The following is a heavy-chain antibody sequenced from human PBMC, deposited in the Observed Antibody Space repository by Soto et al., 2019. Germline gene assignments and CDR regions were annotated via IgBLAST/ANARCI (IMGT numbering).Heavy chain of an antibody. D-gene: IGHD5-12*01. CDR3: ARDVGGEATIRY. J-gene: IGHJ4*02. Sequence: QVQLVQSGAEVKKPGSSVKVSCKASGGSFSNFVISWVRQAPGQGLEWMGGIIPKFGTTNYAQKFQGKVTITADETTRTAYLELSGLTSEHTSVYYCARDVGGEATIRYWGQGTLVTVSS. CDR1: GGSFSNFV. CDR2: IIPKFGTT. V-gene: IGHV1-69*01.